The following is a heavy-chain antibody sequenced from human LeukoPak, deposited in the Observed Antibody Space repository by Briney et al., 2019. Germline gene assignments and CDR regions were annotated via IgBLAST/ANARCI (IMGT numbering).Heavy chain of an antibody. Sequence: SETLSLTCTVSGGSINNYYWSWIRQPPGKGLEWIGYISDIGRTNYNPSLRSRVTISVDTSKNQFSLKLNSVSAADTAVYYCAKDLSSSGFRIDYWGQGTLVTVSS. CDR2: ISDIGRT. V-gene: IGHV4-59*01. CDR3: AKDLSSSGFRIDY. D-gene: IGHD6-19*01. CDR1: GGSINNYY. J-gene: IGHJ4*02.